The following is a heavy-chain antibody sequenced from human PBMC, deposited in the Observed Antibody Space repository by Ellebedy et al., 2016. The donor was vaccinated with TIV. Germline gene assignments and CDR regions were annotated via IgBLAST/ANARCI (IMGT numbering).Heavy chain of an antibody. D-gene: IGHD5-24*01. Sequence: GGSLRLSCAASGFTFDDHTMPWVRQAPGKGLEWVSLISSDGGRTYYADSVKGRFAISRDNSKNSLYLQMNSLRTEDTALYYCAARDGYKSYDYWGQGTLVTVSS. CDR2: ISSDGGRT. CDR1: GFTFDDHT. V-gene: IGHV3-43*01. J-gene: IGHJ4*02. CDR3: AARDGYKSYDY.